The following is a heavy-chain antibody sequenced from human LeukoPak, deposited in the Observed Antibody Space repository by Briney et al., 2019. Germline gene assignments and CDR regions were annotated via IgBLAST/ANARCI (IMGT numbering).Heavy chain of an antibody. CDR2: ISGSGGST. CDR3: ANDGAYYDSSTDAFDI. Sequence: GGSLRLSCAASGFTFSSYGMSWVRQAPGKGLEWVSAISGSGGSTYYADSVKGRFTISRDNSKNTLYLQMNSLRAEDTAVYYCANDGAYYDSSTDAFDIWGQGTMVTVPS. CDR1: GFTFSSYG. J-gene: IGHJ3*02. V-gene: IGHV3-23*01. D-gene: IGHD3-22*01.